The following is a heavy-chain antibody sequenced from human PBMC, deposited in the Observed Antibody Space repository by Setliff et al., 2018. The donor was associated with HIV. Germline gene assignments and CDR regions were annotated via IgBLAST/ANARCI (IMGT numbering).Heavy chain of an antibody. D-gene: IGHD6-13*01. CDR3: ARHVPPSSRIDY. CDR2: IYTSGST. Sequence: SETLSLTCTVSGGSISSYYWSWIRQPPGKGLEWIGYIYTSGSTNYNPSLTSRVTMSVDTSKNQFSLKLGSVTAADTAVYYCARHVPPSSRIDYWGQGTLVAVSS. CDR1: GGSISSYY. J-gene: IGHJ4*02. V-gene: IGHV4-4*09.